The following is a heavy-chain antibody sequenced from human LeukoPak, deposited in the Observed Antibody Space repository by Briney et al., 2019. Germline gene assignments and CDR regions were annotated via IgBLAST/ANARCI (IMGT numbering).Heavy chain of an antibody. Sequence: PSETLSLTCTVSGGSISSYYWSWIRQPPGKGLEWIGYIYTSGSTNYNPSLKSRVTISVDTSKNQFSLKLSSVTAADTAVYYCARHAKSYQAAFDIWGQGTMVTVSS. CDR2: IYTSGST. V-gene: IGHV4-4*09. CDR3: ARHAKSYQAAFDI. J-gene: IGHJ3*02. D-gene: IGHD1-26*01. CDR1: GGSISSYY.